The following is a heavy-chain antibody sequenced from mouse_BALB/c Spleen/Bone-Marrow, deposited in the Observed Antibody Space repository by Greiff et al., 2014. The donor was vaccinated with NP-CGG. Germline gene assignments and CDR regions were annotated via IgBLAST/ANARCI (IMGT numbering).Heavy chain of an antibody. CDR3: ARYYGNHYYAMDY. CDR2: ISYSGST. J-gene: IGHJ4*01. D-gene: IGHD2-1*01. CDR1: SYSITSDYA. Sequence: VQLQQSGPGLVKPSQSLSLTCTVTSYSITSDYAWNWIRQFPGNKLEWMGYISYSGSTSYNPSLKSRISITRDTSKNQFFLQLNSVTTEDTATYYCARYYGNHYYAMDYWGQGTSVTVSS. V-gene: IGHV3-2*02.